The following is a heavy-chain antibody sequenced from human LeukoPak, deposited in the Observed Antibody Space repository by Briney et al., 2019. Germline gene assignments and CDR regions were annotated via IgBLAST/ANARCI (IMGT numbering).Heavy chain of an antibody. CDR1: GGSISSGSYY. J-gene: IGHJ4*02. V-gene: IGHV4-61*02. CDR2: IYTSGST. CDR3: ARDFPFQVGATMTDY. Sequence: SSQTLSLTCTVSGGSISSGSYYWSWIRQSAGKGLEWIVRIYTSGSTNYNPSLKSRVTISVDTSKNQFSLKLSSVTAADTAVYYCARDFPFQVGATMTDYWGQGTLVTVSS. D-gene: IGHD1-26*01.